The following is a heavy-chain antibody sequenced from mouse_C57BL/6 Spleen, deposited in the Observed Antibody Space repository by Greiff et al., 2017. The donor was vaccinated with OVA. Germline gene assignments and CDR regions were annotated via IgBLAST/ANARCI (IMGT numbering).Heavy chain of an antibody. D-gene: IGHD1-1*01. CDR3: ARKTPYYYGSRGYYAMDY. Sequence: VKLMESGPGLVQPSQSLSITCTVSGFSLTSYGVHWVRQSPGKGLEWLGVIWSGGSTDYNAAFISRLSISKDNSKSQVFFKMNSLQADDTAIYYCARKTPYYYGSRGYYAMDYWGQGTSVTVSS. V-gene: IGHV2-2*01. J-gene: IGHJ4*01. CDR2: IWSGGST. CDR1: GFSLTSYG.